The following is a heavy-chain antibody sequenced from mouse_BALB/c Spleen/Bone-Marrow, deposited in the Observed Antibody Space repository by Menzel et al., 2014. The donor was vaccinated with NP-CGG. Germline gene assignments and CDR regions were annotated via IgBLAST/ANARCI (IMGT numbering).Heavy chain of an antibody. CDR3: ARDENVGIYWYFDV. Sequence: EVKLMESGGGLVQPGGSLRLSCETSGFTFTDYYISWVRQPPGKALEWLGFIRNKAKGYTTDYSATVKGRFTIFRDNSHSISYLQMNTLRAEDSSAYYCARDENVGIYWYFDVWGAGTTVTVSS. J-gene: IGHJ1*01. V-gene: IGHV7-3*02. CDR2: IRNKAKGYTT. CDR1: GFTFTDYY.